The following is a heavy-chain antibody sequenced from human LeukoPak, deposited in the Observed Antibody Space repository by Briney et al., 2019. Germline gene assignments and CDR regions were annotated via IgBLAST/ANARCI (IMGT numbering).Heavy chain of an antibody. D-gene: IGHD4-23*01. CDR3: AKDRHDYGGKVPLGGY. CDR2: ISYDGSNK. Sequence: GGSLRLSCAASGFTFGSYGMHWVRQAPGKGLEWVAVISYDGSNKYYADSVKGRFTISRDNSKNTLYLQMNSLRAEDTAVYYCAKDRHDYGGKVPLGGYWGQGTLVTVSS. V-gene: IGHV3-30*18. CDR1: GFTFGSYG. J-gene: IGHJ4*02.